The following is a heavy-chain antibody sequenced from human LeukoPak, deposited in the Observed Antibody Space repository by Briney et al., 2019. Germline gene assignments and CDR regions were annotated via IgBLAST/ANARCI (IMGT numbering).Heavy chain of an antibody. CDR3: ARSHDHLWGNYPDY. D-gene: IGHD3-16*02. Sequence: SETLALTCDVSGGSIDSTNWWNWVRQPPGKGLEWIGEIHHDGRINYNPSLKSRVTLSVDKSKNQFSLRLNSVTAADTAMYYCARSHDHLWGNYPDYWGQGTLVTVSS. J-gene: IGHJ4*02. CDR1: GGSIDSTNW. CDR2: IHHDGRI. V-gene: IGHV4/OR15-8*01.